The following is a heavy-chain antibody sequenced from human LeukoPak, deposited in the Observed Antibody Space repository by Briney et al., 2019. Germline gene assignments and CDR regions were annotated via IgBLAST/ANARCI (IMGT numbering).Heavy chain of an antibody. CDR1: GFTFSSYS. CDR2: ISSSSSYI. J-gene: IGHJ4*02. CDR3: AKASITVAGTYFDY. Sequence: GGSLRLSCAASGFTFSSYSMNWVRQAPGKGLEWVSSISSSSSYIYYADSVKGRFTISRDNAKNSLYLQMNSLRAEDTAVYYCAKASITVAGTYFDYWGQGTLVTVSS. V-gene: IGHV3-21*01. D-gene: IGHD6-19*01.